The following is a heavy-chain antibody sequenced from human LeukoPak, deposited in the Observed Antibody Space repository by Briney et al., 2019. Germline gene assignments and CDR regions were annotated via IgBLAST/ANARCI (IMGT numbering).Heavy chain of an antibody. CDR3: ARYDYGLGFDP. CDR2: MNPNSGNT. J-gene: IGHJ5*02. V-gene: IGHV1-8*01. Sequence: GASVKVSCKASGYTFTSYDINWVRQATGQGLEWMGWMNPNSGNTDYAQKFQGRVTMTRDTSISTAYMELSRLRSDDTAVYYCARYDYGLGFDPWGQGTLVTVSS. D-gene: IGHD3-10*01. CDR1: GYTFTSYD.